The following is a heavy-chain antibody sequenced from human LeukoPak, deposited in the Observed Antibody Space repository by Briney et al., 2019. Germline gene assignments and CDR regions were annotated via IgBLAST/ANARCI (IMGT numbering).Heavy chain of an antibody. D-gene: IGHD2-21*01. V-gene: IGHV3-30*18. CDR1: GFTFSSYG. J-gene: IGHJ4*02. CDR3: AKAPVTSCRGAYCYPFDS. Sequence: SGGSLRLSCAASGFTFSSYGMHWVRQAPGKGLEWVAVISYDGSNKYYADSVKGRFTISRDNSKNTLYLQMNSLRAEDAAVYFCAKAPVTSCRGAYCYPFDSWGQGTLVTVSS. CDR2: ISYDGSNK.